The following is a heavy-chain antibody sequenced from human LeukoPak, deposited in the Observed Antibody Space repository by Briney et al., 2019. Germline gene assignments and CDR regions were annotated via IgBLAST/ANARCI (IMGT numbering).Heavy chain of an antibody. CDR1: GFAFSNYG. Sequence: GTSLRLSCAASGFAFSNYGMHWVRQAPGKGLEWLAVIWTGGINKYYADSVKGRFTISRDNSKNTLYLQMNSLTAEDTALYYCARDVNPHNWFDPWGQGALVTVSS. CDR3: ARDVNPHNWFDP. D-gene: IGHD1-14*01. V-gene: IGHV3-33*01. CDR2: IWTGGINK. J-gene: IGHJ5*02.